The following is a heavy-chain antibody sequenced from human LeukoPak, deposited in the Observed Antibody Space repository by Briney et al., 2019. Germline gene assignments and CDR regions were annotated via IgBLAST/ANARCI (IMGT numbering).Heavy chain of an antibody. CDR1: GGSISSGGYS. CDR3: ARGGSGSYYR. Sequence: PSETLSLTCTVSGGSISSGGYSWSWIRQHPGKGLEWIGYIYYSGSTYYNPSLKSRVTISVDTSKNQFSLKLSSVTAADTAVYYCARGGSGSYYRWGQGTLVTVSS. J-gene: IGHJ5*02. CDR2: IYYSGST. D-gene: IGHD1-26*01. V-gene: IGHV4-61*08.